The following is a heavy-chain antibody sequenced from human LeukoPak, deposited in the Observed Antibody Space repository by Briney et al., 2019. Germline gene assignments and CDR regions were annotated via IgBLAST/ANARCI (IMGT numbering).Heavy chain of an antibody. CDR3: ARASSIAATFYWFDP. Sequence: ASVKVSCKASGYTFTGYYMHWVRQAPGQGREWMGWINPNSGGTNYAQKFQGRVTMTRDTSISTAYMELSRLRSDDTAVYYCARASSIAATFYWFDPWGQGTLVTVSS. CDR1: GYTFTGYY. D-gene: IGHD6-6*01. V-gene: IGHV1-2*02. CDR2: INPNSGGT. J-gene: IGHJ5*02.